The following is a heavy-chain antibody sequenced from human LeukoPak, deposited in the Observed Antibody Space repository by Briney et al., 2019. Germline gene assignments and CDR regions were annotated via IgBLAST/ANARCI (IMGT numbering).Heavy chain of an antibody. J-gene: IGHJ5*02. Sequence: GGSLRLSCAASGFTFSSYAMSWVRQAPGKGLEWVSAISGSGGSTYYADSVKGRFTISRDNSKNTLYLRMNSLRAEDTAVYYCAKARAVRGVPDWFDPWGQGTLVTVSS. CDR3: AKARAVRGVPDWFDP. D-gene: IGHD3-10*01. CDR2: ISGSGGST. CDR1: GFTFSSYA. V-gene: IGHV3-23*01.